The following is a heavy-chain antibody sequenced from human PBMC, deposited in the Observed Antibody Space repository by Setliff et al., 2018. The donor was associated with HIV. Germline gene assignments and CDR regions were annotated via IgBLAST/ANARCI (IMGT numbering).Heavy chain of an antibody. CDR2: KKQDGSEK. J-gene: IGHJ4*02. CDR1: GFTFSSYW. Sequence: GGSLRLSCAASGFTFSSYWMSWVRQAPGKGLEWVANKKQDGSEKYYVDSVKGRFTISRDNAKNSLYLQMNSLRAEETAVYYCASSSRGLLFDYWGQGTLVTVSS. CDR3: ASSSRGLLFDY. V-gene: IGHV3-7*03.